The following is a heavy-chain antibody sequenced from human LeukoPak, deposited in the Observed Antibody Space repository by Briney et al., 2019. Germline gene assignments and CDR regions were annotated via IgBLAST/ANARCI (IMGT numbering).Heavy chain of an antibody. J-gene: IGHJ3*02. CDR1: GFTFSSYS. V-gene: IGHV3-48*01. Sequence: GGSLRLSCAASGFTFSSYSMNWVRQAPGKGLEWVSYISSSSSTIYYADSVKGRFTISRDNAKNSLYLQMNSLRAEDTAVYYCASKEYSSSPDAFDIWGQGTMVTVSS. CDR3: ASKEYSSSPDAFDI. CDR2: ISSSSSTI. D-gene: IGHD6-6*01.